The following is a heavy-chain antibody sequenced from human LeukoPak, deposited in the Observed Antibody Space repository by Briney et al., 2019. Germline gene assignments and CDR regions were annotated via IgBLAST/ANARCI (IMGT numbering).Heavy chain of an antibody. CDR1: GFTFSSYS. CDR3: ARDPDPPAAIDY. D-gene: IGHD2-2*01. V-gene: IGHV3-21*01. J-gene: IGHJ3*01. CDR2: ISSSSSYI. Sequence: GGSLRLSCAASGFTFSSYSMNWVRQAPGKGLEWVSSISSSSSYIYYADSVKGRFTISRDNAKNSLYLQMNSLRAEDTAVYYCARDPDPPAAIDYWGQGTMVTVSS.